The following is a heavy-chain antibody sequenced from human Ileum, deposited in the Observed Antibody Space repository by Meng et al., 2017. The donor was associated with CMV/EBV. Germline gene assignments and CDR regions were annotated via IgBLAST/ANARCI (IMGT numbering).Heavy chain of an antibody. CDR1: GVPISNYY. Sequence: QVQLQESGPGLVKPSDTLSLTCGVSGVPISNYYWTWIRQPAGKGLEFSGRVSPGGIEYNPSLMSRVTMSLDTARNQLSLNLNSVTAADTAVYYCARAAARGVPVDYWGQGILVTVSS. CDR2: VSPGGI. V-gene: IGHV4-4*07. D-gene: IGHD3-10*01. CDR3: ARAAARGVPVDY. J-gene: IGHJ4*02.